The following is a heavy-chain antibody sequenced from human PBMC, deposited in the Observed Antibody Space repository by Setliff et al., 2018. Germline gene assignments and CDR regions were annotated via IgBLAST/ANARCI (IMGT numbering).Heavy chain of an antibody. CDR1: GFTFIDYY. Sequence: GGSLRLSCAASGFTFIDYYMNWIRQTPRKGLEWISHIDPRGSPVDYVDSVKGRFTISRDNTKNLVYLQMNSLRAEDTAVYYCAKEGYSSSWYYFDYWGQGTLVTVSS. CDR2: IDPRGSPV. V-gene: IGHV3-11*01. CDR3: AKEGYSSSWYYFDY. D-gene: IGHD6-13*01. J-gene: IGHJ4*02.